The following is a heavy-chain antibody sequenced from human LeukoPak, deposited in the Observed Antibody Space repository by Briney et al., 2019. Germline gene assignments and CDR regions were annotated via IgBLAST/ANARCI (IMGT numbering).Heavy chain of an antibody. Sequence: GGSLRLSCAASGFTFSSYGMHWVRQAPGKGLEWMAVIWYDGSNKYYADSVKGRFTISRDNSKNTLYLQMNSLRAEDTAVYYRARDGSGSYYISNWFDPWGQGTLVTVSS. CDR1: GFTFSSYG. D-gene: IGHD3-10*01. J-gene: IGHJ5*02. CDR3: ARDGSGSYYISNWFDP. CDR2: IWYDGSNK. V-gene: IGHV3-33*01.